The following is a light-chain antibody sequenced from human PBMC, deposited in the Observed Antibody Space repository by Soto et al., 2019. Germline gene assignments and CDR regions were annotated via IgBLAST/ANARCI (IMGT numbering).Light chain of an antibody. V-gene: IGLV2-14*03. Sequence: SVLTQPDSVSGFSGQSIAISCTGTSSDVGGYNSASWYQQPPGKAPKPLIYYVSNRPSGVSNRFSGSKSGNTASLTISGLQAEDEADYYCSSYSTGGSYVFGTGTKVTVL. CDR1: SSDVGGYNS. CDR2: YVS. CDR3: SSYSTGGSYV. J-gene: IGLJ1*01.